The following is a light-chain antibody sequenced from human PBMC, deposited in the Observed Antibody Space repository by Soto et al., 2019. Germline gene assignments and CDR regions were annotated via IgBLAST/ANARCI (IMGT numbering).Light chain of an antibody. V-gene: IGLV2-18*02. CDR2: EVR. J-gene: IGLJ2*01. Sequence: QSVLTQPPSVSGSPGQSVTISCTGTSSDIGAYNRVSWYQQPPGTAPKLMIYEVRDRTSGVPDRFSGSKSGNTASLTISGLQAEDEADYYCSSYTSSNTLISGGGTKLTAL. CDR3: SSYTSSNTLI. CDR1: SSDIGAYNR.